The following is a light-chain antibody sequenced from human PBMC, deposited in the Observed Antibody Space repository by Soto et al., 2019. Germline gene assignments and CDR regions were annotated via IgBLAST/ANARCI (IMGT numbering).Light chain of an antibody. V-gene: IGKV3D-15*01. CDR3: QQFRNWPWT. J-gene: IGKJ1*01. CDR1: QSISIN. Sequence: EIVLTQSPGTLSVSPGDRVTLSCRASQSISINLAWYQHKPGQAPRLLIHGASTRATGVPARISGSGSGTEFTLTIRSLQSEDFAVYFCQQFRNWPWTFGLGKKVDIK. CDR2: GAS.